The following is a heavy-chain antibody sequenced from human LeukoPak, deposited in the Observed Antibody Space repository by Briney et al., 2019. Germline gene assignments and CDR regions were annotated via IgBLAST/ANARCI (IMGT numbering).Heavy chain of an antibody. V-gene: IGHV3-11*01. Sequence: GGTLRLSCAVSGFIFSDFYTAWIRQAPGQGLQWLSYISGPGTTIRYAGSVKRRISVSRDNSKKLLYLEMNSLSDDDTAVYFCTRDPRNGGFDPWGQGTLVTVSS. CDR3: TRDPRNGGFDP. CDR2: ISGPGTTI. D-gene: IGHD2-8*01. CDR1: GFIFSDFY. J-gene: IGHJ5*02.